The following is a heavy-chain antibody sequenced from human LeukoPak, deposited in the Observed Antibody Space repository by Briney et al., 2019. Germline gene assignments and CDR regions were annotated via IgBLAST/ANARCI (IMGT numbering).Heavy chain of an antibody. CDR2: ISSSSSYI. Sequence: AGGSLRLSCAASGFTFSSYSMNWVRQAPGKGLEWVSSISSSSSYIYYADSVKGRFTISRDNSKNTLSLQMNSLRGEDTAVYYCAKAMDAIVVVTVIQTWGQGTLVTVSS. CDR3: AKAMDAIVVVTVIQT. D-gene: IGHD2-21*02. J-gene: IGHJ5*02. CDR1: GFTFSSYS. V-gene: IGHV3-21*01.